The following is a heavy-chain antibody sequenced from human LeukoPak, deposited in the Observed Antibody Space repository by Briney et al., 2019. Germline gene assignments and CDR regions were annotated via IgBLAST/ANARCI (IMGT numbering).Heavy chain of an antibody. CDR1: GGSISSYY. V-gene: IGHV4-4*07. Sequence: SETLSLTCTVSGGSISSYYWSWIRQPAGKGLEWIGRIYTSGSTNYNPSLKSRVTMSVDTSKNQFSLKLSSVTAADTAVYCCAREYSSSWSRSYYYYYYMDVWGKGTTVTVSS. CDR2: IYTSGST. D-gene: IGHD6-13*01. CDR3: AREYSSSWSRSYYYYYYMDV. J-gene: IGHJ6*03.